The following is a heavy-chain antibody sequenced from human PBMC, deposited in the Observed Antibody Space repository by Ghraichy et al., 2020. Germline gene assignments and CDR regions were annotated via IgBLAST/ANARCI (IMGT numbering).Heavy chain of an antibody. Sequence: GGSLRLSCAASGFTFSSYSMNWVRQAPGKGLEWVSSISSSSSYIYYADSVKGRFTISRDNAKNSLYLQLNSLRAEDTAVYYCARDHCSGGSCYSDYYYYYGMDVGRQGTTATVSS. CDR2: ISSSSSYI. J-gene: IGHJ6*02. CDR3: ARDHCSGGSCYSDYYYYYGMDV. D-gene: IGHD2-15*01. CDR1: GFTFSSYS. V-gene: IGHV3-21*01.